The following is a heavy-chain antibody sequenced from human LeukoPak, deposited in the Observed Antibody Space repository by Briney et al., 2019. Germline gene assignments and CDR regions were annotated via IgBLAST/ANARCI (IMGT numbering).Heavy chain of an antibody. CDR1: GFTFXSYG. D-gene: IGHD5-18*01. CDR2: ISFDGSNK. CDR3: AKSGRRGYSFGSRFAYYFDG. Sequence: LXXXXXXPGFTFXSYGMHWVRQAPGKGLQWVAVISFDGSNKYYEDSVKGRFTISRDNSKNTLYMQMSSLRADDTAVYFCAKSGRRGYSFGSRFAYYFDGWGQGTLVTVSS. V-gene: IGHV3-30*18. J-gene: IGHJ4*02.